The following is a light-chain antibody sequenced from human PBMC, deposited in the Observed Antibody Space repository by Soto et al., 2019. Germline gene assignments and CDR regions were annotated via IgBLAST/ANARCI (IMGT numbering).Light chain of an antibody. CDR1: QSISSH. J-gene: IGKJ4*01. CDR3: QQSYSSPLT. CDR2: GAS. Sequence: DIPMTQSPSSLSASVRDRVTITCRASQSISSHLNWYQQKSGKAPKLLIYGASSLQSVVPSRFSGSGSETDFTLTISSLQPEDFATYYCQQSYSSPLTFGGGTKVEIK. V-gene: IGKV1-39*01.